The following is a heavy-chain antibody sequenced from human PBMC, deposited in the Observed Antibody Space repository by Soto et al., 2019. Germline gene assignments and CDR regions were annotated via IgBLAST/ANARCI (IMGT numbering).Heavy chain of an antibody. V-gene: IGHV1-46*01. CDR1: GYTFTSYY. J-gene: IGHJ4*02. D-gene: IGHD5-12*01. Sequence: GASVKVSCKASGYTFTSYYMHWVRQAPGQGLEWMGIINPSGGSTSYAQKFQGRVTMTRDTSTSTVYMELSSLRSEDTAVYYCARDQRVYSGYPQPPTYYFDYWGQGTLVTVSS. CDR2: INPSGGST. CDR3: ARDQRVYSGYPQPPTYYFDY.